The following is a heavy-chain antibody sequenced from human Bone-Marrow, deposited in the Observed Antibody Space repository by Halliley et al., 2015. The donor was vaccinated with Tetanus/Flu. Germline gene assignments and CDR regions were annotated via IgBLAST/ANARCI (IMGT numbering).Heavy chain of an antibody. V-gene: IGHV1-18*01. CDR2: INGYTGDT. J-gene: IGHJ5*02. Sequence: GWINGYTGDTRFAQKFQGRVTGTIDTSTSTAYMELRGLRSDDTAIYYCARVGRGWYNNWFDPWGQGTLVTVSS. CDR3: ARVGRGWYNNWFDP. D-gene: IGHD6-19*01.